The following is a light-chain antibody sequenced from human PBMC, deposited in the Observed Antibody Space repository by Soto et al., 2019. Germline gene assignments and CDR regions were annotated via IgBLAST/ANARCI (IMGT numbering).Light chain of an antibody. CDR2: EVS. CDR1: SSDVGGYNY. CDR3: SSYTSSSTV. V-gene: IGLV2-14*01. Sequence: QSVLTQPASVSGSPGQSITISCTGTSSDVGGYNYVSLYQQHPGKAPKLMIYEVSNRPSGVSNRFSGSKSGNTASLTISGLQAEDEADYYCSSYTSSSTVFGTGTKVTVL. J-gene: IGLJ1*01.